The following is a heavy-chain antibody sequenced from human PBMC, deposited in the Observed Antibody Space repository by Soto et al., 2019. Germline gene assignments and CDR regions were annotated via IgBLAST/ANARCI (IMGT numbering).Heavy chain of an antibody. J-gene: IGHJ6*02. V-gene: IGHV4-4*02. Sequence: SETLSLTCGVSGGSITSNNWWTWVRQPPGKGLEWMGEIYHSGRTKYNPSLKSRVTISIDTSRNQFSLKVNSVTAADTAVYYCATCQLGEYYYAMDVWGQGTTVTVSS. CDR1: GGSITSNNW. D-gene: IGHD7-27*01. CDR2: IYHSGRT. CDR3: ATCQLGEYYYAMDV.